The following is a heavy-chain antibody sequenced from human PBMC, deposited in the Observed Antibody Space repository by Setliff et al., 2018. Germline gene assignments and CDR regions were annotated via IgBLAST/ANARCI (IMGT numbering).Heavy chain of an antibody. CDR2: INPSGGLT. CDR1: GSTLTNYY. D-gene: IGHD3-3*01. CDR3: ARDRYYNSWSGTSITAPHDAFDI. Sequence: VKVSCKASGSTLTNYYMHWVRQAPGQGLEWMGIINPSGGLTRYAQKFQGRVTMTRDTSTSTVYMEVSSLRSEDTAVYYCARDRYYNSWSGTSITAPHDAFDIWGQGTMVTVSS. J-gene: IGHJ3*02. V-gene: IGHV1-46*03.